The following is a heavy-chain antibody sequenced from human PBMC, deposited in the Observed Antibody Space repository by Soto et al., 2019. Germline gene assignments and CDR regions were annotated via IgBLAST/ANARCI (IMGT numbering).Heavy chain of an antibody. D-gene: IGHD6-13*01. Sequence: ASVKVSCKASGYTFTSYAMHWVRQAPGQRLEWMGWINAGNGNTKYSQKFQGRVTITRDTSASTAYMELSSLRSEDTAVYYCARGYSSSYDAFDIWGQGTMVTVSS. CDR3: ARGYSSSYDAFDI. J-gene: IGHJ3*02. V-gene: IGHV1-3*01. CDR1: GYTFTSYA. CDR2: INAGNGNT.